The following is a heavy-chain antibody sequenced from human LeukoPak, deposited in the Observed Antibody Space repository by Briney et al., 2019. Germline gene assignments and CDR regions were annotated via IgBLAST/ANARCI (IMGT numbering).Heavy chain of an antibody. D-gene: IGHD4-17*01. J-gene: IGHJ4*02. Sequence: GGSLRLSCAASGFTFSSYSMNWVRQAPGKGLEWVSSISSSSSYIYYADSVKGRFTISRDNAKNSLYLQMNSLRAEDTAVYYCARLPSTVRENDNWGQGTLVTVSS. CDR3: ARLPSTVRENDN. CDR2: ISSSSSYI. V-gene: IGHV3-21*01. CDR1: GFTFSSYS.